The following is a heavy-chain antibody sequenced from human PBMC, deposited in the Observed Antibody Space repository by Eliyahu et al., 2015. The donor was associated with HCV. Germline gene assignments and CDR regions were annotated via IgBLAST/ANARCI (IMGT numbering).Heavy chain of an antibody. CDR2: IKSKSDGGTA. CDR3: ATDPFHSSYGLDYTYYGMGV. Sequence: APRKGLEWVGRIKSKSDGGTADYAAPVKGRFTISRDDSKNTLYLQMSSLKTEDTGVYYCATDPFHSSYGLDYTYYGMGVWGQGTTVTVSS. V-gene: IGHV3-15*01. J-gene: IGHJ6*02. D-gene: IGHD5-12*01.